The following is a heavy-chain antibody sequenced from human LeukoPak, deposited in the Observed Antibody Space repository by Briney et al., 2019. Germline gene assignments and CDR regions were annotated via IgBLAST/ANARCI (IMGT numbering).Heavy chain of an antibody. J-gene: IGHJ4*02. CDR2: ISVYNGQT. CDR1: GYTFNIYG. V-gene: IGHV1-18*01. CDR3: ARDSGWELQHFYFDH. D-gene: IGHD1-26*01. Sequence: GASVKVSCKASGYTFNIYGINWVRQAPGQGLEWMGWISVYNGQTNYAHKFQGRVTMTTDTSTRTVYMELRSLRSDDTAVYYCARDSGWELQHFYFDHWGQGTLVTVSA.